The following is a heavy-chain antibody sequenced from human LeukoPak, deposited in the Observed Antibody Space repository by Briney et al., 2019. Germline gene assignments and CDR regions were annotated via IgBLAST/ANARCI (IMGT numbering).Heavy chain of an antibody. Sequence: GGSLRLSCAASGFTFSSYSMNWVRQAPGKGLEWVSSISSSSSYIYYADSVKGRFTISRDNAKNSLYLQMNSLRAEDTAVYYCARGQLGGPNPKFDPWGQGTLVTVSS. CDR2: ISSSSSYI. J-gene: IGHJ5*02. D-gene: IGHD6-6*01. V-gene: IGHV3-21*01. CDR1: GFTFSSYS. CDR3: ARGQLGGPNPKFDP.